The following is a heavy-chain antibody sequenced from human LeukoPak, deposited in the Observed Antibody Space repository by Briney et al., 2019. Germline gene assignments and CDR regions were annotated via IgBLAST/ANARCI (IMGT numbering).Heavy chain of an antibody. CDR3: ARGRGGSYENY. V-gene: IGHV4-59*01. CDR1: GGSISDYS. D-gene: IGHD1-26*01. J-gene: IGHJ4*02. CDR2: IYYSGST. Sequence: SETLSLTCTVSGGSISDYSWSWIRQPPGKGLEWIGNIYYSGSTNYNPSLKSRVTISVDASKNQFSLKLSSVTAADTAVYYCARGRGGSYENYWGQGTLVTVSS.